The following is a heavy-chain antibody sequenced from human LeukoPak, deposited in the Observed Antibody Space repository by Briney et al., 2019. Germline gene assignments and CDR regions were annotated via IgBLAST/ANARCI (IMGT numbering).Heavy chain of an antibody. CDR2: INPSGGST. Sequence: ASVKVSCKASGYTFTSYYMHWVRQAPGQGLEWMGIINPSGGSTSYAQKFQGRVTMTRDMSTSTVYMELSSLRSEDTAVYYCARDRNFYYYDSSDKNAFDIWGQGTMVTVSS. D-gene: IGHD3-22*01. CDR3: ARDRNFYYYDSSDKNAFDI. J-gene: IGHJ3*02. CDR1: GYTFTSYY. V-gene: IGHV1-46*01.